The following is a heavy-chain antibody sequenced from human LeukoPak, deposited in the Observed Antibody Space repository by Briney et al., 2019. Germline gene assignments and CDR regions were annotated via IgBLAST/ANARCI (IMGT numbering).Heavy chain of an antibody. CDR3: ARDKGDIVVVPAASDY. J-gene: IGHJ4*02. CDR1: GFTFSSYW. Sequence: QPGGSLRLSCAASGFTFSSYWMHWVRQAPGKGLVWVSRINSDGSSTSYADSVKGRFTISRDNAKNTLYLQMNGLRAEDTAVYYCARDKGDIVVVPAASDYWGQGTLVTVSS. V-gene: IGHV3-74*01. D-gene: IGHD2-2*01. CDR2: INSDGSST.